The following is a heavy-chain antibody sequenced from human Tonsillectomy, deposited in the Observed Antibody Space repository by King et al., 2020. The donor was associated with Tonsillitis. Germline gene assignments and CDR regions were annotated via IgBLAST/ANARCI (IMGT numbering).Heavy chain of an antibody. J-gene: IGHJ3*02. D-gene: IGHD4-11*01. CDR2: INSDGSSR. Sequence: QLVQSGGGLVQPGGSLRLSCAASGFTFSSYWMHWFRQAPGTGLVCVSRINSDGSSRSYADTVKGRFTISRDNAKNTLYLQMNSLSAEDTAVYYCARSDYSKDAFDIWGQGTMVTVSS. CDR1: GFTFSSYW. CDR3: ARSDYSKDAFDI. V-gene: IGHV3-74*01.